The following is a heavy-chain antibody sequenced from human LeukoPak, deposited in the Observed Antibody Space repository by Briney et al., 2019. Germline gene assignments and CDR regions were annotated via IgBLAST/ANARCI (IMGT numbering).Heavy chain of an antibody. CDR1: GFTFSNYG. D-gene: IGHD6-19*01. CDR3: ARDTSGWPFNYFYYGMDV. CDR2: SSGSGGST. V-gene: IGHV3-23*01. Sequence: PGGSLRLSCAASGFTFSNYGMNGVRQAPGKGLDWDSTSSGSGGSTFYADSVKGRFTISRDNSKNTLYLQMNSLRAEDTAVYYCARDTSGWPFNYFYYGMDVWGQGTTVTVSS. J-gene: IGHJ6*02.